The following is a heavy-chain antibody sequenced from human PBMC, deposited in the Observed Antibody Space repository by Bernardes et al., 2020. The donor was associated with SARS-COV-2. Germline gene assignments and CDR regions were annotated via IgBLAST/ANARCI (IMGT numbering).Heavy chain of an antibody. CDR3: TRHVSSDYYAYSDYFYGMDL. D-gene: IGHD4-17*01. V-gene: IGHV3-73*01. CDR1: GFSFRGYA. CDR2: IGTKANSNAP. Sequence: RESLFLSCAASGFSFRGYAMHWVRQASGKCLELVGRIGTKANSNAPSFAASVRGRFTISRDDSKSTAYLQMNSLKTEDTAVYYCTRHVSSDYYAYSDYFYGMDLRGQGTTVTVSS. J-gene: IGHJ6*02.